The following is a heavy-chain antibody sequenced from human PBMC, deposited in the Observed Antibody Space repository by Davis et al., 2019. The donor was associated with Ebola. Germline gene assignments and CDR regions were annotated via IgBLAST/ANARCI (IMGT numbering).Heavy chain of an antibody. J-gene: IGHJ6*03. D-gene: IGHD3-3*01. CDR3: ARDGSSSHSYYYYMDV. V-gene: IGHV1-46*01. CDR2: INPSGGST. Sequence: ASVKVSCKASGYTFTSYYMHWVRQAPGQGLEWMGIINPSGGSTSYAQKFQGRVTITADESTSTAYMELSSLRSEDTAVYYCARDGSSSHSYYYYMDVWGKGTTVTVSS. CDR1: GYTFTSYY.